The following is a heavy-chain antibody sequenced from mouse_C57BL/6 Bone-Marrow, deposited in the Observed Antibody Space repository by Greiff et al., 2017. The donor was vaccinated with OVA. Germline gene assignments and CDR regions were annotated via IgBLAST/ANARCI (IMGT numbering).Heavy chain of an antibody. J-gene: IGHJ1*03. Sequence: EVKLVESGGGFVQPKGSLKLSCAASGFSFNTYAMNWVRQAPGKGLEWVARIRSKSNNYATYYAESVKDRFTISRDDSESMLYLQMNNLKTEDTAMYDCVRHDVYWYFDVWGTGTTVTVSS. CDR3: VRHDVYWYFDV. D-gene: IGHD2-3*01. CDR2: IRSKSNNYAT. CDR1: GFSFNTYA. V-gene: IGHV10-1*01.